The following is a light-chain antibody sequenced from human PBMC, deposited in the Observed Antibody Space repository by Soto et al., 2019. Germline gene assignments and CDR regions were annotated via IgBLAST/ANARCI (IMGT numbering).Light chain of an antibody. CDR2: DVS. J-gene: IGLJ1*01. CDR3: SSYTSSSTYV. CDR1: SSDVGNYNY. Sequence: QSALTQPASVSGSPGQSITISCTGTSSDVGNYNYVSWYQQHPGKAPKLMIHDVSNRPSGVSNRFSGSKSGNTASLTISGLQAEYEADYYCSSYTSSSTYVFGTGTKVTVL. V-gene: IGLV2-14*01.